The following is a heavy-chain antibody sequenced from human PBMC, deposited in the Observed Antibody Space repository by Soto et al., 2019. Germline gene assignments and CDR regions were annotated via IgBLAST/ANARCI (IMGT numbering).Heavy chain of an antibody. J-gene: IGHJ6*01. CDR2: ISAYNGNT. D-gene: IGHD3-9*01. V-gene: IGHV1-18*04. CDR3: AIEGRCFGFSRNYYCIDG. Sequence: VPVKVSCKASGYTFTSYGISWVRQAPGQGLEWMGWISAYNGNTNYAQKLQGRVTMTTDTSTSTAYKELRSLRSEEKVVYYRAIEGRCFGFSRNYYCIDGHEQRSTGAV. CDR1: GYTFTSYG.